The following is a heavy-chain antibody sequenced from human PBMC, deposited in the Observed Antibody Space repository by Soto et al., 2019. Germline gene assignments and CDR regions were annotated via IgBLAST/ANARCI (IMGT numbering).Heavy chain of an antibody. V-gene: IGHV4-34*01. Sequence: PSETLSLTCAVYGGSFSGYYWSWIRQPPGKGLEWIWEINHSGSTNYNPSLKSRVTISVDTSKNQFSLKLSSVTAADTAVYYCARNKWLRLVNYYYGMDVWGQGTTVTVSS. J-gene: IGHJ6*02. CDR2: INHSGST. D-gene: IGHD5-12*01. CDR1: GGSFSGYY. CDR3: ARNKWLRLVNYYYGMDV.